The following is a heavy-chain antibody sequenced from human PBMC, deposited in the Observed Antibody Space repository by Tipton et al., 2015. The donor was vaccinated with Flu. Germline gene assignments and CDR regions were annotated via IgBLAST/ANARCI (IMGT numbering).Heavy chain of an antibody. V-gene: IGHV4-59*01. Sequence: TLSLTCSVSGRSMMSYYWSWIRQPPGKGLEWIGYIYYSGNTNYSPSLKSRVSISIDRSKNQFSLKLNSVTAADTAIYYCARDGDGYNRNYYYGMDVWGQGTPVTVSS. CDR3: ARDGDGYNRNYYYGMDV. CDR1: GRSMMSYY. D-gene: IGHD5-24*01. J-gene: IGHJ6*02. CDR2: IYYSGNT.